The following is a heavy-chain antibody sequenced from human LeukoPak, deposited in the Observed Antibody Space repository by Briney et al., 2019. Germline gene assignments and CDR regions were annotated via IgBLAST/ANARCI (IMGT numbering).Heavy chain of an antibody. CDR3: ARYYYGSGSYATLNMDV. V-gene: IGHV4-61*02. Sequence: PSETLSLTCAVSGGSISSSYYWSWIRQPAGKGLEWIGRIYTSGSTNYNPSLKSRVTISVDTSKNQFSLKLSSVTAADTAVYYCARYYYGSGSYATLNMDVWGKGTTVTVSS. J-gene: IGHJ6*03. CDR2: IYTSGST. D-gene: IGHD3-10*01. CDR1: GGSISSSYY.